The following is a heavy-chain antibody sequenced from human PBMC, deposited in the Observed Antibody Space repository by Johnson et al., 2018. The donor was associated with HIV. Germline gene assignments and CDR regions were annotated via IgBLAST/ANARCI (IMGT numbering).Heavy chain of an antibody. D-gene: IGHD3-10*01. J-gene: IGHJ3*02. CDR3: ARDRRVRGLSSAFDI. Sequence: VQLVESGGGLVQPGGSLRLSCAASGFTVSTNYMSWVRQAPGKGLEWVSVIYSGGSTYYADSVKGRFTISRDNSKNTLYLQMNSLRAEDTAVYYCARDRRVRGLSSAFDIWGQGTMVTVSS. CDR2: IYSGGST. CDR1: GFTVSTNY. V-gene: IGHV3-66*01.